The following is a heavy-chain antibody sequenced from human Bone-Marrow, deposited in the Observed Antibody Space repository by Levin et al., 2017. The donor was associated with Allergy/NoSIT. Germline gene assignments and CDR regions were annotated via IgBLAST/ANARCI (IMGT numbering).Heavy chain of an antibody. CDR2: INRDGSST. Sequence: GGSLRLSCSASGFNFSSYWMHWVRQAPGKGLVWVSRINRDGSSTSFADSVKGRSTISRDTAKNTLYLQMNSLRAEDTSVYYCARDRVTTNWYFDLWSRGTLVTVSS. V-gene: IGHV3-74*01. CDR3: ARDRVTTNWYFDL. J-gene: IGHJ2*01. D-gene: IGHD4-17*01. CDR1: GFNFSSYW.